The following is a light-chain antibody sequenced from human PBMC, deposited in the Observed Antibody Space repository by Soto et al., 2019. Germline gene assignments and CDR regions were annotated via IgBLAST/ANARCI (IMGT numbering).Light chain of an antibody. CDR1: QSVSSY. CDR3: QQRSNWPPPT. CDR2: DVS. Sequence: EIVLTQSPATLSLSPGERATLSCRASQSVSSYLAWYQQKPGQAPRLLIYDVSNRATGIPARFSGSGSGTDFPLTISSLEPEYFAVYYCQQRSNWPPPTFGQGTRLEIK. V-gene: IGKV3-11*01. J-gene: IGKJ5*01.